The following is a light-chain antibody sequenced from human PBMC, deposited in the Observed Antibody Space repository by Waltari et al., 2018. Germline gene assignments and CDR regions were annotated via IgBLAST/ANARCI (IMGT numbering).Light chain of an antibody. Sequence: QSALTQPASVSGFPGQSITISCTGTSTDVGGYNFVSWYRPHPGKTPQLLSFEVTKRPAGLSNRFSGSKAGNTASLTISGLQAEDEADYYCASYVYTNTWVFGGGTKLTVL. CDR2: EVT. CDR3: ASYVYTNTWV. J-gene: IGLJ3*02. CDR1: STDVGGYNF. V-gene: IGLV2-23*02.